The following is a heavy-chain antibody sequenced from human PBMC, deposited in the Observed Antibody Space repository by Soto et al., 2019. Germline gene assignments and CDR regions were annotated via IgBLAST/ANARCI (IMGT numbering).Heavy chain of an antibody. J-gene: IGHJ3*02. Sequence: EVQLVESGGGLVQPGGSLRLSCAASGVTFSTYDMYWVRHGAGKGLECVSSIGVAGDTYYAGSVKGRFTISRENAKNSLDPHMNSLSAGDTAVYYCARDRGYCHSTNCEQAFEIWGHGTMVTVSS. D-gene: IGHD2-2*01. CDR3: ARDRGYCHSTNCEQAFEI. CDR2: IGVAGDT. CDR1: GVTFSTYD. V-gene: IGHV3-13*04.